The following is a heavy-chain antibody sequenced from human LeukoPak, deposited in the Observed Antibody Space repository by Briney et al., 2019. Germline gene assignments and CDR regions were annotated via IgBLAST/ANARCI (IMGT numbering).Heavy chain of an antibody. V-gene: IGHV3-30*02. D-gene: IGHD3-10*01. Sequence: GGSLRLSCTASGFTFSSYGIHWVRQAPGKGLEWVAFIRSDGSDKYYADSVKGRFTISRDNSKNTLYLQMNSLRAEDTAVYYCAKDHKDYYGSGSYSAYSYYYYYMDVWGKGTTVTISS. J-gene: IGHJ6*03. CDR1: GFTFSSYG. CDR3: AKDHKDYYGSGSYSAYSYYYYYMDV. CDR2: IRSDGSDK.